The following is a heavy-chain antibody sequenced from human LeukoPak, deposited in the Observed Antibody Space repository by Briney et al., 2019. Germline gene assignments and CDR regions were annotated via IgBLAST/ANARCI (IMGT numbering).Heavy chain of an antibody. V-gene: IGHV1-18*01. Sequence: ASVKDSCKASGYTFTDYGISWVRQPPGQELEWMGWISTYNDNTNYAQKLQGRVAMTTDTTTSTAYIELRSLRSDDTAVYYCARDCSRNGYYCDWGHGTLVIVSS. CDR1: GYTFTDYG. CDR3: ARDCSRNGYYCD. CDR2: ISTYNDNT. J-gene: IGHJ4*01. D-gene: IGHD3-22*01.